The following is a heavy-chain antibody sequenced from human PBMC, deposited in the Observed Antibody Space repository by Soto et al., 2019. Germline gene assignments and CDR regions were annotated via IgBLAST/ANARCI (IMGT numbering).Heavy chain of an antibody. J-gene: IGHJ4*02. Sequence: PGESLKISCKGSGYSFTSYWIGWVRQMPGKGLEWTGIIYPGDSDTRYSPSFQGQVTISADKSISTAYLQWSSLKASDTAMYYCARHGSNWNYLGPFDYWGQGTQVTVSS. CDR3: ARHGSNWNYLGPFDY. V-gene: IGHV5-51*01. CDR1: GYSFTSYW. CDR2: IYPGDSDT. D-gene: IGHD1-7*01.